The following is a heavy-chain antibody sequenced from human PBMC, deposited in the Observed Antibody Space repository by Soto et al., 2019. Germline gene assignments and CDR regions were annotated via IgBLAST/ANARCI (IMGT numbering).Heavy chain of an antibody. Sequence: QVQLVQSGAEVKKPGSSVKVSCKASGGTFSSYAISWVRQAPGQGLEWMGGIIPIFGTANYAQKFQGRVTITADESTSTAYMELSSLRSEDTAGYYCASQRSSCWPSFVEGMDVWGQGTTVTVSS. J-gene: IGHJ6*02. CDR1: GGTFSSYA. V-gene: IGHV1-69*12. D-gene: IGHD6-13*01. CDR3: ASQRSSCWPSFVEGMDV. CDR2: IIPIFGTA.